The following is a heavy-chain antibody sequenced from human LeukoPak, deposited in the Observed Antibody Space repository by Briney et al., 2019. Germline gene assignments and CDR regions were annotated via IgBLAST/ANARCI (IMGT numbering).Heavy chain of an antibody. V-gene: IGHV3-30*18. CDR1: GFNFSSYG. D-gene: IGHD6-13*01. CDR3: AKGGVSDRGSWYGDYFDY. Sequence: PGGSLRLSCEASGFNFSSYGMHWVRQAPGKGLEWVAVLSADGSHKQFAYSVKDRFAISRDNSKKTLYLQMNGLRAEDTAVYYCAKGGVSDRGSWYGDYFDYWGQRTLVTVSS. J-gene: IGHJ4*02. CDR2: LSADGSHK.